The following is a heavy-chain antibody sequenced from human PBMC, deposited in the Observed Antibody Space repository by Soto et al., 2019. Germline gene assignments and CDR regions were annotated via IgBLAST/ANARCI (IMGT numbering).Heavy chain of an antibody. D-gene: IGHD3-3*01. Sequence: ASVKVSCKVSGYTLTELSMHWVRQAPGKGLEWMGGLDPEDGETIYAQKFQGRVTMTEDTSTDTAYMELSSLRSGDTAVYYCATGLYARGFLEWLPYPGMDVWGQGTTVTVSS. J-gene: IGHJ6*02. CDR3: ATGLYARGFLEWLPYPGMDV. CDR2: LDPEDGET. V-gene: IGHV1-24*01. CDR1: GYTLTELS.